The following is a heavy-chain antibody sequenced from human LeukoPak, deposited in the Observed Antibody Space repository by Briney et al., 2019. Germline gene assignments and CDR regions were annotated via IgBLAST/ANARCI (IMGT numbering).Heavy chain of an antibody. D-gene: IGHD1-26*01. Sequence: SETLSLTCSVSGGSTGSDYWSWIRQPPGKGLEWIAYVYYSGVTSYNPSLKSRVAISIDTSKNQFSLKLSSVTAADTAVYYCARLRDRYSGSEGAEDAFDIWGQGTMVTVSS. V-gene: IGHV4-59*01. CDR2: VYYSGVT. CDR1: GGSTGSDY. J-gene: IGHJ3*02. CDR3: ARLRDRYSGSEGAEDAFDI.